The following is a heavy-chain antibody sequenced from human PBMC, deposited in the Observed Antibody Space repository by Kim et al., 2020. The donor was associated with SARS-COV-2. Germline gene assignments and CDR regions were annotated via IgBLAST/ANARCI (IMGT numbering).Heavy chain of an antibody. J-gene: IGHJ4*02. Sequence: GGSLRLSCAASGFTFSTYGMHWVRQAPGKGLEWVALISYDGSNKFYVDSVKGRFTISRDNSRNTLYPQMNSLRAEDTAIYYCAKEKAATGTIGYWGQGTL. CDR3: AKEKAATGTIGY. CDR1: GFTFSTYG. CDR2: ISYDGSNK. D-gene: IGHD6-13*01. V-gene: IGHV3-30*18.